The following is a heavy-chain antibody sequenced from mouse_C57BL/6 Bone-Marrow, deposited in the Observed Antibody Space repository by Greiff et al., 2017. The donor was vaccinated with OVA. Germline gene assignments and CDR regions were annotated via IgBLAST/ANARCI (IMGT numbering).Heavy chain of an antibody. D-gene: IGHD4-1*01. Sequence: EVQLQQSGAELVRPGASVKLSCTASGFNIKDDYMHWVKQRPEQGLEWIGWIDPENGDTEYASKFQGKATITADTSSNTAYLQLSSLTSEDTAVYYCTTGGSDWWFAYWGQGTLVTVSA. CDR2: IDPENGDT. CDR1: GFNIKDDY. CDR3: TTGGSDWWFAY. J-gene: IGHJ3*01. V-gene: IGHV14-4*01.